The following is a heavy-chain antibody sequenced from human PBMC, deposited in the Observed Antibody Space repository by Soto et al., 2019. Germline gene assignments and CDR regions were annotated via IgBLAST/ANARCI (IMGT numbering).Heavy chain of an antibody. CDR2: INPNSGAT. J-gene: IGHJ4*02. CDR1: GYTFTGYY. D-gene: IGHD3-3*01. V-gene: IGHV1-2*02. Sequence: QVQLVQSGAEVKKPGASVKVSCKASGYTFTGYYMHWVRQAPGQGLEWVGWINPNSGATNYAQKVQGRITMTRDTSISTAYMELSRLRSDDTDVYYCARYLFDFWSGYYMEEGYWGQGTLVTVSS. CDR3: ARYLFDFWSGYYMEEGY.